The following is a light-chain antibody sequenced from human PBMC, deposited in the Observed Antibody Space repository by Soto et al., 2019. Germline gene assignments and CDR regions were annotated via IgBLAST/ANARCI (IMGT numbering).Light chain of an antibody. J-gene: IGKJ1*01. Sequence: EVVLTQSPGTLSLSPGERATLSCRTSQSVVNYQLAWYRQNPGQAPRLLIYNTFHRATGIPDRFSGTGSETDFTLTISRLEPEDFAVYHCQQYGALPPTFGQGTRVDIK. CDR1: QSVVNYQ. CDR2: NTF. CDR3: QQYGALPPT. V-gene: IGKV3-20*01.